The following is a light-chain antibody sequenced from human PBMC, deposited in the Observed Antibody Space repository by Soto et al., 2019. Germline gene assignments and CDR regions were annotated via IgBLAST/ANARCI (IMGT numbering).Light chain of an antibody. J-gene: IGKJ5*01. CDR1: QSVSSSY. CDR2: GAS. CDR3: QQYGSLGIT. V-gene: IGKV3-20*01. Sequence: EIVLTQSPCTLSLSPLERSTLSCRASQSVSSSYLAWYQQKPGQAPRLLIYGASSRATGIPDRFSGSGSGTDFTLTISRLEPEDFAVYYCQQYGSLGITFGQGTRLEI.